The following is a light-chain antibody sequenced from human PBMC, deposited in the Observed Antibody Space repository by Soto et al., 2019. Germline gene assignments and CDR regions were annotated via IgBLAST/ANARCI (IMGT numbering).Light chain of an antibody. CDR2: GAF. V-gene: IGKV1-17*03. CDR3: LQHNTFPWT. Sequence: DIEMTQSPSAMSASVGDRVTITCRASQGINDNLAWFQQKPGQVPKRLIDGAFSLRRAVPLRVSGCGTGIEFTITIRSFQHDEVSTYYCLQHNTFPWTFGQGTKVDIK. CDR1: QGINDN. J-gene: IGKJ1*01.